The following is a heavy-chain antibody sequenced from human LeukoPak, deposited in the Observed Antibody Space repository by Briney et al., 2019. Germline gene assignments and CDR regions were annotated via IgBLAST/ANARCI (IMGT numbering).Heavy chain of an antibody. D-gene: IGHD3-10*01. CDR1: GYTFTSYG. J-gene: IGHJ4*02. CDR3: AREQRYYGSGSYYTPQGSLDY. V-gene: IGHV1-2*02. Sequence: ASVKVSCKASGYTFTSYGISWVRQAPGQGLEWMGWINPNSGGTNYAQKFQGRVTMTRDTSISTAYMELSRLRSDDTAVYYCAREQRYYGSGSYYTPQGSLDYWGQGTLVTVSS. CDR2: INPNSGGT.